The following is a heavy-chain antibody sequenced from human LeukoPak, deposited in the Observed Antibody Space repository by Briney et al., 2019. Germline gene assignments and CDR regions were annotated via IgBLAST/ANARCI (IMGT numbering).Heavy chain of an antibody. CDR1: GGPISSYY. Sequence: SETLSLTCTVSGGPISSYYWSWIRHPPGQGLEWIGYIYYCGSTNYNPSLKSRVNISVDTSENQFSLKLSSVTAADTGVYYCARGDSAYDYFDYWGQGTLVTVSS. V-gene: IGHV4-59*01. CDR3: ARGDSAYDYFDY. CDR2: IYYCGST. D-gene: IGHD5-12*01. J-gene: IGHJ4*02.